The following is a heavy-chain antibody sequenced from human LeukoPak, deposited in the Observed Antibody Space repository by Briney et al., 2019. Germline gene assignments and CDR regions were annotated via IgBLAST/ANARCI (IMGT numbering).Heavy chain of an antibody. J-gene: IGHJ4*02. D-gene: IGHD5-18*01. CDR2: ISSSSSYI. CDR3: ARFLDTAMVNGY. CDR1: GFTFSSYS. V-gene: IGHV3-21*01. Sequence: GGSLRLSCAASGFTFSSYSMNWVRQAPGKGLEWVSSISSSSSYIYYADSVKGRFTISRGNAKNSLYLQMNSLRAEDTAVYYCARFLDTAMVNGYWGQGTLVTVSS.